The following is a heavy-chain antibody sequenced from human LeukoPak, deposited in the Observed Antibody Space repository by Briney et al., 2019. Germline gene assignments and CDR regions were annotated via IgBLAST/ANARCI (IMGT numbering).Heavy chain of an antibody. CDR3: VRRSIYRYVDF. J-gene: IGHJ4*02. V-gene: IGHV4-38-2*02. CDR1: GYSISSGHY. Sequence: SETLSLTCNVSGYSISSGHYWGWIRQTPGRGLEWIGYIFHTGNTYYSPSLKCRLTISVDLSKNQLSLELSSVTAADTAVYYCVRRSIYRYVDFWGQGTLVTVSS. D-gene: IGHD5-18*01. CDR2: IFHTGNT.